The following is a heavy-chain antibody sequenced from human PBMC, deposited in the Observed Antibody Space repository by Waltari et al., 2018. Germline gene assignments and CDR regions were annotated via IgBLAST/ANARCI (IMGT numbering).Heavy chain of an antibody. J-gene: IGHJ4*02. CDR1: VMPFSSYS. CDR3: VRDEAWSFDY. Sequence: EVKLVESGGGWEQPGGSRRLSWAAYVMPFSSYSMNWVRQAPGKGLEWVSYISSGSGRIYYADSVKGRFTISRDNAKNSLYLQMNSLRAEDTAVYYCVRDEAWSFDYWGQGTLVTVSS. D-gene: IGHD2-21*01. V-gene: IGHV3-48*04. CDR2: ISSGSGRI.